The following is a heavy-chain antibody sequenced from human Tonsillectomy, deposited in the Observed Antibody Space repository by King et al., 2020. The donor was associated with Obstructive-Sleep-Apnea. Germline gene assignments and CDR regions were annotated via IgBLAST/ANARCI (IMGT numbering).Heavy chain of an antibody. CDR1: GGSISSSSYY. Sequence: QLQESGPGLVKPSETLSLTCTVSGGSISSSSYYWGWIRQPPGKGLEWIGSVYYSGSTYYNPSLKTRITVSVDTSKNQFSLSLSSVTAADTAVYYCARNGGSRTWYETDYWGQGTLVTVSS. J-gene: IGHJ4*02. D-gene: IGHD6-13*01. V-gene: IGHV4-39*07. CDR2: VYYSGST. CDR3: ARNGGSRTWYETDY.